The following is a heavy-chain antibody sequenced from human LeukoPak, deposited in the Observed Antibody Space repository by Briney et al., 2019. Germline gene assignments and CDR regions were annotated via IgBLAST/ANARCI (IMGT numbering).Heavy chain of an antibody. CDR3: ASTMVRGVQQDY. D-gene: IGHD3-10*01. V-gene: IGHV3-23*01. Sequence: GGSLRLSCAASGFTVSSNYMSWVRQAPGKGLEWVSAISGSGGSTYYADSVKGRFTISRDNSKNTLYLQMNSLRAEDTAVYYCASTMVRGVQQDYWGQGTLVTVSS. CDR1: GFTVSSNY. CDR2: ISGSGGST. J-gene: IGHJ4*02.